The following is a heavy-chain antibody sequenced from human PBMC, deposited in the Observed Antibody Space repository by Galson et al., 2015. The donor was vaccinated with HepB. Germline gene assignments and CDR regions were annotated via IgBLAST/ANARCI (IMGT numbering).Heavy chain of an antibody. J-gene: IGHJ5*02. CDR2: IYWDDDK. CDR3: ARMGVVTHGFDP. V-gene: IGHV2-5*02. D-gene: IGHD3-16*01. CDR1: GFSLSTSGVG. Sequence: PALVKPTQTLTLTCTFSGFSLSTSGVGVGWIRQPPGKALEWLALIYWDDDKRYSPSLKSRLTITKDTSKNQVVLTMTNMDPVDTATYYCARMGVVTHGFDPWGQGTLVTVSS.